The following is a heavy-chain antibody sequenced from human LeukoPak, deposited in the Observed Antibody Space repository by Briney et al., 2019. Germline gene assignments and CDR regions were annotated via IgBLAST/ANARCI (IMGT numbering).Heavy chain of an antibody. D-gene: IGHD6-19*01. CDR3: AKVGRSSGWYGYFQH. V-gene: IGHV3-23*01. Sequence: GGSLRLSCAASGFTFSSYAMSWVRQAPGKGLEWVSAISGSGGSTYYADSVEGRFTISRDNSKNTLYLQMNSLRAEDTAVYYCAKVGRSSGWYGYFQHWGQGTLVTVSS. CDR1: GFTFSSYA. CDR2: ISGSGGST. J-gene: IGHJ1*01.